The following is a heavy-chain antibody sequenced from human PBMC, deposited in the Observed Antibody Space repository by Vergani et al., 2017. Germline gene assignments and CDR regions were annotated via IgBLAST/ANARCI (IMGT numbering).Heavy chain of an antibody. V-gene: IGHV4-59*10. CDR2: IYTSGST. D-gene: IGHD2-15*01. Sequence: QVQLQQWGAGVVKPSGTLSLTCAVFGESFSSFYWSWIRQPAGKGLEWIGRIYTSGSTNYNPSLKSRVTISVDTSKNQFSLKLSSVTAADTAVYYCARYCSGGSCPKPNWYFDLWGRGTLVTVSS. CDR1: GESFSSFY. J-gene: IGHJ2*01. CDR3: ARYCSGGSCPKPNWYFDL.